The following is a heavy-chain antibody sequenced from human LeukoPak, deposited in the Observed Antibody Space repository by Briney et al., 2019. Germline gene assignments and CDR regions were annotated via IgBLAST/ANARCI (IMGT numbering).Heavy chain of an antibody. CDR3: ARRRDGYNEDFFDY. CDR1: GGSISSYY. J-gene: IGHJ4*02. Sequence: SETLSLTCTVSGGSISSYYWSWIRQPPGKGLEWIGYIYYSGSTNYNPSLKSRVTISVDTSRNQFSLKLSSATAADTAVYYCARRRDGYNEDFFDYWGQGTLVTVSS. V-gene: IGHV4-59*08. CDR2: IYYSGST. D-gene: IGHD5-24*01.